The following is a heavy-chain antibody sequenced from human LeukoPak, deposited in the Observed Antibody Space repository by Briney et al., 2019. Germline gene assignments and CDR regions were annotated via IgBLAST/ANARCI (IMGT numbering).Heavy chain of an antibody. CDR1: GFTFSSYE. D-gene: IGHD2-15*01. CDR2: ISSSGDIT. CDR3: ARGGRGSQHLDY. J-gene: IGHJ4*02. Sequence: GGSLRLPCAASGFTFSSYEMNWVRQAPRKGLEWVSYISSSGDITYYADSVKGRLTFSRDNAKNSLYLQMNSLRAEDTAVYYCARGGRGSQHLDYWGPGTVVTVSS. V-gene: IGHV3-48*03.